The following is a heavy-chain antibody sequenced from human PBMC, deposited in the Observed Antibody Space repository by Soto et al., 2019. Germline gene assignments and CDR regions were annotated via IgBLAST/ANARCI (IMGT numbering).Heavy chain of an antibody. CDR2: INPNSGVT. CDR1: GYTFTGYY. J-gene: IGHJ4*02. D-gene: IGHD6-19*01. Sequence: QVQLVQSGAEVEKPGALVKVSCKASGYTFTGYYVHWVRQAPGQGLEWMGWINPNSGVTNYAHKFQGRVTMTRDTSISTAYMELSRLRSDDTAVYYCARGGAVARTEWGQGTLVTVSS. V-gene: IGHV1-2*02. CDR3: ARGGAVARTE.